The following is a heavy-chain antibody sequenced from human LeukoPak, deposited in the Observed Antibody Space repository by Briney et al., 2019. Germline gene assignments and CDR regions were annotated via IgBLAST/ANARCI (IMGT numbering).Heavy chain of an antibody. Sequence: GSLRLSCAASGFTFSSYSMNWVRQAPGKGLEWIGEINHSGSANYNPSLKSRVTISVDTSKNQFSLKLSSVTAADTAVYYCAATYGYDAFDIWGQGTMVTVSS. CDR1: GFTFSSYS. CDR3: AATYGYDAFDI. J-gene: IGHJ3*02. D-gene: IGHD5-18*01. CDR2: INHSGSA. V-gene: IGHV4-34*08.